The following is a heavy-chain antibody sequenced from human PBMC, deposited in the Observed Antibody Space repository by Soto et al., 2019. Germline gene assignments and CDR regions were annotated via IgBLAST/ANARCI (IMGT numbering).Heavy chain of an antibody. V-gene: IGHV3-48*04. J-gene: IGHJ4*02. D-gene: IGHD6-13*01. CDR2: ISSSGSTI. Sequence: GGSLRLSCAAFGFKISSSSMNWVRQAPGRGLEWVAYISSSGSTIYYADSVKGRFTISRDNAKNSLYLQMNSLRAEDTAVYYCAGGRVSIAAAGRDFDYWGQGTLVTVSS. CDR3: AGGRVSIAAAGRDFDY. CDR1: GFKISSSS.